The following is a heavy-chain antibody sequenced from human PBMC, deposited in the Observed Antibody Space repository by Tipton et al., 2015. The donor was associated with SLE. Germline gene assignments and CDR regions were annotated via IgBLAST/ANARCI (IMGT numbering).Heavy chain of an antibody. CDR2: VYDSGTT. Sequence: TLPLTCTVSGGSVSSSSKYWAWIRQHPGKGLEWIGYVYDSGTTFYNPSPKSRITMSVDTSKNQFSLKLTSVTAADTAVYYCARNVNTTMDVWGQGTTVTVSS. CDR3: ARNVNTTMDV. D-gene: IGHD1-14*01. V-gene: IGHV4-31*03. J-gene: IGHJ6*02. CDR1: GGSVSSSSKY.